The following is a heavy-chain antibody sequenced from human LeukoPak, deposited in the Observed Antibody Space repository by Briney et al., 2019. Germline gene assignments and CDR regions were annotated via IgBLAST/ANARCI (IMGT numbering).Heavy chain of an antibody. D-gene: IGHD1-14*01. V-gene: IGHV3-7*01. CDR3: AREFRKPSTGD. CDR1: GFTFSSYW. Sequence: GALRLSCAASGFTFSSYWMSWVRQAPGKGLEWVANIKQDGSEKQYVDSVKGRFAISRDNAKNTLYLQMNSLRAEDTAVYFCAREFRKPSTGDWGQGTLVTVSS. J-gene: IGHJ4*02. CDR2: IKQDGSEK.